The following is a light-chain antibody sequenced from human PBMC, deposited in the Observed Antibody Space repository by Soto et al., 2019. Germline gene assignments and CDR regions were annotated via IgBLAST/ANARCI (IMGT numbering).Light chain of an antibody. Sequence: ESRVGQSRGSGSLSPGEKATLSCRASQSVRDNYLAWYQQKPGQAPSLLIFDTSRRATGIPDRFTGSGSGTDFALTISRVEPQDIAVYFCPQYGSSPGTFGQGTKVYSK. V-gene: IGKV3-20*01. CDR2: DTS. J-gene: IGKJ1*01. CDR1: QSVRDNY. CDR3: PQYGSSPGT.